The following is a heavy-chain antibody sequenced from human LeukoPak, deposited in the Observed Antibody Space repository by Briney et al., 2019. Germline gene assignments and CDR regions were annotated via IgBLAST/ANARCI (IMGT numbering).Heavy chain of an antibody. Sequence: PGGSPRLSCAASGFTVSGNYMSWVRQAPGKGLEWVSVIYSGGSTYYADSVKGRFTISRDNSKNTLYLQMNSLRAEDTAVYYCARDALTMVRGVRYYYYGMDVWGQGTTVTVSS. CDR3: ARDALTMVRGVRYYYYGMDV. CDR1: GFTVSGNY. D-gene: IGHD3-10*01. J-gene: IGHJ6*02. V-gene: IGHV3-53*01. CDR2: IYSGGST.